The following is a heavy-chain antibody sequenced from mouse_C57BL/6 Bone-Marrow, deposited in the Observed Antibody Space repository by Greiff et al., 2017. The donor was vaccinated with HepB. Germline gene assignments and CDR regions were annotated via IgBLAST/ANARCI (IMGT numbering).Heavy chain of an antibody. D-gene: IGHD2-2*01. CDR3: ARSNLLWLRREDFDY. CDR2: IYPRSGNT. V-gene: IGHV1-81*01. Sequence: VQLQESGAELARPGASVKLSCKASGYTFTSYGISWVKQRTGQGLEWIGEIYPRSGNTYYNEKFKGKATLTADKSSSTAYMELRSLTSEDSAVYVCARSNLLWLRREDFDYWGQGTTLTVSS. J-gene: IGHJ2*01. CDR1: GYTFTSYG.